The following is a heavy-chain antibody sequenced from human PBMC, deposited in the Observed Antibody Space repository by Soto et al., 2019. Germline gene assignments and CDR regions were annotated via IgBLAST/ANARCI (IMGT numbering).Heavy chain of an antibody. CDR3: ARAGSLRNYDFWSGYYTNWFDP. CDR2: IYYSGST. V-gene: IGHV4-59*01. D-gene: IGHD3-3*01. J-gene: IGHJ5*02. Sequence: SETLSLTCTVSGGSISSYYWSWIRQPPGRGLESIGYIYYSGSTNYNPSLKSRVTIAVDTSKNQFSLKLSSVTAADTAVYYCARAGSLRNYDFWSGYYTNWFDPWGQGTLVTVSS. CDR1: GGSISSYY.